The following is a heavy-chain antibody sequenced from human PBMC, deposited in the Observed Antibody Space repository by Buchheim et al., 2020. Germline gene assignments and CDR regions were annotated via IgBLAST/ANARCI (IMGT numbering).Heavy chain of an antibody. J-gene: IGHJ4*02. V-gene: IGHV3-30*18. Sequence: QVQLVESGGGVVQPGRSLRLSCAASGFTFSSYDMHWVRQAPGKGLEWVAVISYDGSNKYYADSVKGRFTISRDNSKKTLYLQMNSLRAEDTAVYYCAKDQDVYDFWSGYYPDYWGQGTL. CDR3: AKDQDVYDFWSGYYPDY. D-gene: IGHD3-3*01. CDR2: ISYDGSNK. CDR1: GFTFSSYD.